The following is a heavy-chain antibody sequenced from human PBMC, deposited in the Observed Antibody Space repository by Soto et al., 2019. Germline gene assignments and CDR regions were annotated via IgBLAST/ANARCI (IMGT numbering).Heavy chain of an antibody. V-gene: IGHV3-23*01. CDR2: ISGSGGST. J-gene: IGHJ6*02. CDR3: AKGSAVAGRRAAYYYYGMDV. D-gene: IGHD6-19*01. CDR1: GFTFSNAW. Sequence: GGSLRLSCAASGFTFSNAWMSWVRQAPGKGLEWVSAISGSGGSTYYADSVKGRFTISRDNSKNTLYLQMNSLRAEDTAVYYCAKGSAVAGRRAAYYYYGMDVWGQGTTVTVSS.